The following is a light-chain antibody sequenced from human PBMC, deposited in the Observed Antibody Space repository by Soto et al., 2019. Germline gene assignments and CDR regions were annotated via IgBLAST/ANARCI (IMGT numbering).Light chain of an antibody. J-gene: IGKJ1*01. V-gene: IGKV3-20*01. CDR1: QSVSSSY. CDR2: GAS. Sequence: EIVLTQSPGTLSLSPGERATLSCRASQSVSSSYLAWYQQKPGQAPRLLIYGASSRATGIPDRFSGSGSETDFTLTISRLEPEDGAVYYCQQYGSSPRTFGQGTKVEIK. CDR3: QQYGSSPRT.